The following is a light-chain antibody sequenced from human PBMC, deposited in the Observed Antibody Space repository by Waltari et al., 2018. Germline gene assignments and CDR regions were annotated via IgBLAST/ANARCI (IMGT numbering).Light chain of an antibody. CDR3: QQRISWPLIA. Sequence: EIVLTQSPATLSLSPGERATLSCRASQSVSTYLAWYQQKPGQAPRLLIYVASNRAAGIPARFSGSGSGTDFTLTISSLEPEDFAVYYCQQRISWPLIAFGPGTKVEI. J-gene: IGKJ3*01. V-gene: IGKV3-11*01. CDR1: QSVSTY. CDR2: VAS.